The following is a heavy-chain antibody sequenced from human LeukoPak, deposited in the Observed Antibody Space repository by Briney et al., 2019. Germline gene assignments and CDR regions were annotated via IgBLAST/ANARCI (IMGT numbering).Heavy chain of an antibody. CDR2: ISGSGGST. CDR1: GFNFSSYA. Sequence: GGSLRLSCAASGFNFSSYAMNWVRQAPGKGLEWVAAISGSGGSTYYADSVKGRFTISRDNSKNTLYLQMNSLRAEDTAVYYCAKDIKYQLLGGRLDPWGQGTLVTVSS. D-gene: IGHD2-2*01. V-gene: IGHV3-23*01. CDR3: AKDIKYQLLGGRLDP. J-gene: IGHJ5*02.